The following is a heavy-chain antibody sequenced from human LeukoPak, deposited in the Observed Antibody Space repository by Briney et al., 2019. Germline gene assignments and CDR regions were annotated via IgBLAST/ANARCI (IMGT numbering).Heavy chain of an antibody. Sequence: ASLKVSCKASGYTLTGYYMHWVRQSPGQGLEWMGWINPNSVRTNYAQKFHGRVAITRDTSISTAYMEWSRLRSDDTAVYYCARVRDYGDYGFDPWGQGTLVTVSS. CDR3: ARVRDYGDYGFDP. CDR1: GYTLTGYY. J-gene: IGHJ5*02. V-gene: IGHV1-2*02. CDR2: INPNSVRT. D-gene: IGHD4-17*01.